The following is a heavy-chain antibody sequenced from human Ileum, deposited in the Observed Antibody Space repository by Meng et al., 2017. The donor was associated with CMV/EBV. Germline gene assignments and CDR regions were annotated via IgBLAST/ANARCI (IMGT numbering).Heavy chain of an antibody. CDR2: LSADGTMS. V-gene: IGHV3-30*14. Sequence: GGSLRLSCAASGFGFSSYPMHWMRQPPGKGPEWVAVLSADGTMSYYSNSVKGRFTISRDNSKSTMYLQVNSLKKGDTAIYYCTRGLGVVGATPRAYYGMDVWGQGTSVTVSS. CDR1: GFGFSSYP. J-gene: IGHJ6*02. CDR3: TRGLGVVGATPRAYYGMDV. D-gene: IGHD1-26*01.